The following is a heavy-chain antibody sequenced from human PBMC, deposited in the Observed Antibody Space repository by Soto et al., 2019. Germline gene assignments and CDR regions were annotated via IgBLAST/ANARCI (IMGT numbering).Heavy chain of an antibody. V-gene: IGHV3-7*01. Sequence: EAQLVESGGGLVQPGGSVRLSCAASGFTFSNSWMTWVRQTPGKGLEWVANMNPDGSTKNYVDSVKGRFTISRDNAQNSLYLQMNSLRAEDTAVFYCARHCHYCIDVWGRGTTVTVSS. CDR3: ARHCHYCIDV. CDR2: MNPDGSTK. CDR1: GFTFSNSW. J-gene: IGHJ6*03. D-gene: IGHD2-21*02.